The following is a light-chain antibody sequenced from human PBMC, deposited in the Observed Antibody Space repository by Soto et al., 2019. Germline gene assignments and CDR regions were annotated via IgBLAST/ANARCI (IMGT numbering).Light chain of an antibody. CDR2: DNN. Sequence: QSVLTQPHSVSAAPGQKVNISCSGSSSNIGNNYVSWYQQLPGTAPKLLIYDNNKRPSGIPDRFSGSKSGTSATLGITGLQTGDEADYYCGTWDSSLSALVFGGGTKLTVL. J-gene: IGLJ2*01. CDR1: SSNIGNNY. CDR3: GTWDSSLSALV. V-gene: IGLV1-51*01.